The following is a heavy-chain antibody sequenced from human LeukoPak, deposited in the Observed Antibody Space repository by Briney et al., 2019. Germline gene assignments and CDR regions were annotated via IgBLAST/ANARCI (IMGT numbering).Heavy chain of an antibody. J-gene: IGHJ6*03. CDR2: ISPSGGST. CDR3: ARTLYGSGSYSVYYYMDV. D-gene: IGHD3-10*01. V-gene: IGHV1-46*01. CDR1: GYTFTGYW. Sequence: ASVKVSCKAFGYTFTGYWMHWVRQAPGQGPEWMGVISPSGGSTIYAQKFKGRVTLTRDMSTSTDYLELSSLRSEDTAVYYCARTLYGSGSYSVYYYMDVWGKGTTVTISS.